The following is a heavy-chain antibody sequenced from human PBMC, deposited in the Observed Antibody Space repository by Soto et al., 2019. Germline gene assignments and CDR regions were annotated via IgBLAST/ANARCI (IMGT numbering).Heavy chain of an antibody. CDR1: GGSISSYY. J-gene: IGHJ4*02. D-gene: IGHD6-13*01. CDR3: ARGGIAAAGVYYFDY. CDR2: IYYSGST. Sequence: SETLSLTCTVSGGSISSYYWSWIRQPPGKGLEWIGYIYYSGSTNYNPSLKSRVTISVDTSKNQFSLKLSSVTAADTAVYYCARGGIAAAGVYYFDYWGQGTLVTVSS. V-gene: IGHV4-59*01.